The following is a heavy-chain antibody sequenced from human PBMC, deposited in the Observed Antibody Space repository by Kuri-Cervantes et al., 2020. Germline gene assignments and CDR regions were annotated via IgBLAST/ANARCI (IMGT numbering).Heavy chain of an antibody. V-gene: IGHV3-48*04. CDR3: ARGGSGSYYVVGSLSDY. Sequence: GESLKISCAASGFTFSVYSMNWVRQAPGKGLEWVSYISSSSSSIYYADSVKGRFTISRDNAKNSLYLQMNSLRAEDTAVYYCARGGSGSYYVVGSLSDYWGQGTLVTVSS. J-gene: IGHJ4*02. CDR1: GFTFSVYS. CDR2: ISSSSSSI. D-gene: IGHD1-26*01.